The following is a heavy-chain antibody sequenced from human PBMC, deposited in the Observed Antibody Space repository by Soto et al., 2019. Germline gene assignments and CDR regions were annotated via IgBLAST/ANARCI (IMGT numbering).Heavy chain of an antibody. CDR3: AHAFTSGRAWFRNWFGP. CDR2: IYWDDDK. D-gene: IGHD3-9*01. J-gene: IGHJ5*02. CDR1: GFSLTTSGVA. Sequence: QITLKESGPTLVKPTQTLTLTCTFSGFSLTTSGVAVAWIRQPPGKALEWLALIYWDDDKGYSPSLRGRLTTTTDTSKNQVVLTLTNMDPVDTATYYCAHAFTSGRAWFRNWFGPWGQGTLVTVSS. V-gene: IGHV2-5*02.